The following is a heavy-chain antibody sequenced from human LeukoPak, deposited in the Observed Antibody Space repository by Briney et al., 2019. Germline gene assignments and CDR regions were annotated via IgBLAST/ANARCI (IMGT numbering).Heavy chain of an antibody. J-gene: IGHJ4*02. CDR3: ARLRRDIVVVPARDY. CDR1: GYSISSGYY. V-gene: IGHV4-38-2*01. D-gene: IGHD2-2*01. CDR2: IYHSGST. Sequence: PSGTLSLTCAVSGYSISSGYYWGWIRQPPGKGLEWIGSIYHSGSTYYNPSLKSRVTISVDTSKNQFSLKLSSVTAADTAVYYCARLRRDIVVVPARDYWGQGTLVTVSS.